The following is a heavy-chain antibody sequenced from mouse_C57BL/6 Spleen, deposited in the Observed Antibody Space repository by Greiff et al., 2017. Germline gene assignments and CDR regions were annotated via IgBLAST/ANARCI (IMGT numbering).Heavy chain of an antibody. J-gene: IGHJ3*01. D-gene: IGHD1-1*01. V-gene: IGHV1-82*01. CDR2: IYPGDGDT. Sequence: VQLQQSGPELVKPGASVKISCKASGYAFSSSWMNWVKQRPGKGLEWIGRIYPGDGDTNYNGKFKGKATLTADKSSSTAYMQLSSLTSEDSAVYFCARNLFRPFAYWGQGTLVTVSA. CDR1: GYAFSSSW. CDR3: ARNLFRPFAY.